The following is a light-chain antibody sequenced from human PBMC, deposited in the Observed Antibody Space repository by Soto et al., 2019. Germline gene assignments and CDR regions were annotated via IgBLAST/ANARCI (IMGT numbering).Light chain of an antibody. CDR1: QGISSY. V-gene: IGKV1-9*01. CDR2: AAS. J-gene: IGKJ3*01. Sequence: DIQLTQSPSFLSASVGDRVTITCRASQGISSYLAWYQQKPGKAPKLLIYAASTLQSGVPSRFSGSGSGTEFDLTISSLQPEDFATYYCQQLNSYPFTCGPGTKVDIK. CDR3: QQLNSYPFT.